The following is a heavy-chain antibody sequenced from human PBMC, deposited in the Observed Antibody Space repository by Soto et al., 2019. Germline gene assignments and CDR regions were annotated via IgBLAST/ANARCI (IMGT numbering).Heavy chain of an antibody. D-gene: IGHD3-3*01. CDR2: ISSSSSYI. CDR3: ARVYDFDHSFDP. J-gene: IGHJ5*02. Sequence: GGSLRLSCAASGFTFSSYSMNWVHQAPGKGLEWVSSISSSSSYIYYADSVKGRFTISRDNAKNSLYLQMNSLRAEDTAVYYCARVYDFDHSFDPWGQGTLVTVSS. V-gene: IGHV3-21*01. CDR1: GFTFSSYS.